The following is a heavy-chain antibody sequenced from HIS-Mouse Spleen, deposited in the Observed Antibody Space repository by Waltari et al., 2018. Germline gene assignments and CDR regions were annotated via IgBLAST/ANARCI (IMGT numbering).Heavy chain of an antibody. CDR2: IWYDGSNK. J-gene: IGHJ4*02. V-gene: IGHV3-33*01. D-gene: IGHD3-10*01. CDR1: GFSFSTYG. CDR3: AREITMVRGVLDY. Sequence: QVQLVESGGGVVQPGRSLRLSCAASGFSFSTYGMHWVRQAPGKGLGWVAVIWYDGSNKYYADSVKGRFTISRDNSKNTLYLQMNSLRAEDTAVYYCAREITMVRGVLDYWGQGTLVTVSS.